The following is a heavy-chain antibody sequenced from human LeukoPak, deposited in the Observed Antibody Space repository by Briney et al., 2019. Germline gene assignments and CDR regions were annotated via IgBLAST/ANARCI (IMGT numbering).Heavy chain of an antibody. D-gene: IGHD3-3*01. CDR2: INHSGST. Sequence: SETLSLTCGVYGESFSGYYWSGLRQPPGKGLEWIGEINHSGSTRYNPSLKSRVTISVDTSKNQFSLKLTSVTAADTAVYYCARQIDYYPDYWGRGTLVTVSS. J-gene: IGHJ4*02. CDR1: GESFSGYY. CDR3: ARQIDYYPDY. V-gene: IGHV4-34*01.